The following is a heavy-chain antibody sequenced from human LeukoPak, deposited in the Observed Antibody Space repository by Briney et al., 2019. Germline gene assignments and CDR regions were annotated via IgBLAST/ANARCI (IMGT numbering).Heavy chain of an antibody. V-gene: IGHV3-48*02. CDR3: AREVVVVTAPHYFDY. J-gene: IGHJ4*02. CDR2: ISSNSSTI. CDR1: GFTFSSYS. D-gene: IGHD2-21*02. Sequence: PGGSLRLSCAASGFTFSSYSMNWVRQAPGKGLEWVSYISSNSSTIYYADSVKGRFTISRDNAKNSLYLQMNSLRDEDTAVYYCAREVVVVTAPHYFDYWGQGTLVTVSS.